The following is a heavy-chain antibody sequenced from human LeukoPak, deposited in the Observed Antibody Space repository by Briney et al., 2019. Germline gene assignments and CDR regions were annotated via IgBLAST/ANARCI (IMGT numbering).Heavy chain of an antibody. CDR2: IYYSGST. CDR1: GGSISSGGYY. V-gene: IGHV4-31*03. D-gene: IGHD1-26*01. J-gene: IGHJ4*02. CDR3: ARGRIVGATSFDY. Sequence: SQTLSLTCTVSGGSISSGGYYWSWIRQHSGKGLEWIGYIYYSGSTYYNPSLKSRVTISVDTSKNQFSLKLSSVTAADTAVYYCARGRIVGATSFDYWGQGTLVTVSS.